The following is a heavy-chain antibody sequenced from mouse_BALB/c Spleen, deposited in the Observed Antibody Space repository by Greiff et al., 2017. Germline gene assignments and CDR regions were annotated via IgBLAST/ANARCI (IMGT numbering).Heavy chain of an antibody. CDR2: ISSGGSYT. D-gene: IGHD2-1*01. CDR1: GFTFSSYA. Sequence: EVMLVESGGGLVKPGGSLKLSCAASGFTFSSYAMSWVRQSPEKRLEWVAEISSGGSYTYYPDTVTGRFTISRDNAKNTLYLEMSSLRSEDTAMYYCARTDLPGFAYWGQGTLVTVSA. CDR3: ARTDLPGFAY. J-gene: IGHJ3*01. V-gene: IGHV5-9-4*01.